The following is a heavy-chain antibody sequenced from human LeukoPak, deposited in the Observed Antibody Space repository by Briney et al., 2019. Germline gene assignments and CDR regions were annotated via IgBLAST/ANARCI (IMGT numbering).Heavy chain of an antibody. J-gene: IGHJ4*02. CDR3: ARGNXXXFDY. V-gene: IGHV3-11*01. CDR1: GFTFSDYY. D-gene: IGHD4-4*01. Sequence: GGSLRLSCAASGFTFSDYYMNWIRQAPGKGLEWISYISKSGDSIHYADSVKGRFTISRDNAKNSLCLQMNSLRVEDTAVYYCARGNXXXFDYWGQGALVTVSS. CDR2: ISKSGDSI.